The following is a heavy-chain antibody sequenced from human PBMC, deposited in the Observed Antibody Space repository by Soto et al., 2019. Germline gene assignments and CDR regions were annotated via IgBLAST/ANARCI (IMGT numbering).Heavy chain of an antibody. D-gene: IGHD1-1*01. CDR1: GGSISSYY. CDR2: IYYSGST. Sequence: QVQLQESGPGLVKPSETLSLTCTVSGGSISSYYWSWIRQPPGKGLEWIGYIYYSGSTNYNPSLKSRVTISVDTSKNQFSLKLSSVTAADTAVYYCARGKLERPFDYWGQGTLVTVSS. J-gene: IGHJ4*02. CDR3: ARGKLERPFDY. V-gene: IGHV4-59*01.